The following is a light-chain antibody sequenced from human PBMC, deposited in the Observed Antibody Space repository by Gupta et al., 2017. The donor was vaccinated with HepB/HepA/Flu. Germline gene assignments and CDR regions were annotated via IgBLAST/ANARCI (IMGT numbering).Light chain of an antibody. CDR2: AAS. Sequence: ENVLTQSPGTLSLSPGERATLSCRASQSVGKNYVAWYQQKLAQAPRLLISAASYRATGIPDRFTGSGSGTDFTLTINRLEPEDFAVYYCQQYDESPITFGQGTRLEIK. V-gene: IGKV3-20*01. J-gene: IGKJ5*01. CDR3: QQYDESPIT. CDR1: QSVGKNY.